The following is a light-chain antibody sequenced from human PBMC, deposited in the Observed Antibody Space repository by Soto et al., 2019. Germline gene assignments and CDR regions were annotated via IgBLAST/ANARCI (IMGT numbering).Light chain of an antibody. J-gene: IGLJ2*01. Sequence: QSVLTQPPSVSGAPGQRVTISCTGSSSNIGAGYDVHWYQQLRGTAPNLLNYGNRQRPSGVPDRFSGSKSGTAASLAINGLQAEDEADYYCQSYDSSLSAVVFGAGTKLTVL. CDR1: SSNIGAGYD. CDR3: QSYDSSLSAVV. CDR2: GNR. V-gene: IGLV1-40*01.